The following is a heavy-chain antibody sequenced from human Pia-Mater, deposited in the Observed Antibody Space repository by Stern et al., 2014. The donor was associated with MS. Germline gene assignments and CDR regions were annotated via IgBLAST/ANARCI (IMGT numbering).Heavy chain of an antibody. J-gene: IGHJ4*02. CDR2: ISYDGNNQ. CDR1: GFTFSTYA. Sequence: VQLVESGGGVVQPGRSLRLSCATSGFTFSTYAIHWVRQAPGKGLEWVAVISYDGNNQYYADSVKGRFTISRGNSHNTLYLQMNSLTDEDTAVYYCARDPLAGTGAYFDYWGQGALVTVSS. CDR3: ARDPLAGTGAYFDY. V-gene: IGHV3-30-3*01. D-gene: IGHD6-19*01.